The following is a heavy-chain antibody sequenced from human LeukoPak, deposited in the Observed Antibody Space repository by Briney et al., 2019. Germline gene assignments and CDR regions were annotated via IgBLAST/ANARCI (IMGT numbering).Heavy chain of an antibody. CDR1: GGSFSGYH. CDR3: AIVRHDITMIVVVMTSVSYYLDV. Sequence: SETLSLTCAVYGGSFSGYHWTWIRQSPGKGLEWIGDINPSGSTYYNPSLKSRLTISVDTSKNQFSLKLRSVTAADTAVYYCAIVRHDITMIVVVMTSVSYYLDVWGKGTTVTVS. V-gene: IGHV4-34*01. CDR2: INPSGST. D-gene: IGHD3-22*01. J-gene: IGHJ6*03.